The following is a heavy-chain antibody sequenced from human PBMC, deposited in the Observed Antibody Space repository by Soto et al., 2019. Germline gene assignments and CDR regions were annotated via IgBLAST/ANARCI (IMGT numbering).Heavy chain of an antibody. Sequence: QVQLQESGPGLVKPSETLSLICTVSGGSVNNYYCRWVRHPAGKGLERIGRIFADGSTTYNPSLKGRVTLSVDTSRNQLSLELTPMTAADTAVYYCVRDHAQVVVGTGFDCWGQGASVTVSS. CDR2: IFADGST. J-gene: IGHJ4*02. V-gene: IGHV4-4*07. CDR1: GGSVNNYY. CDR3: VRDHAQVVVGTGFDC. D-gene: IGHD2-15*01.